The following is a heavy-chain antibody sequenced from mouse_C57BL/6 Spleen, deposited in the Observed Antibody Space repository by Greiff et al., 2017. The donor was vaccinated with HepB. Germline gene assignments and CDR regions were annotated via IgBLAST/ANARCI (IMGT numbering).Heavy chain of an antibody. CDR1: GFTFSDYG. V-gene: IGHV5-17*01. CDR2: ISSGSSTI. J-gene: IGHJ4*01. Sequence: EVKLMESGGGLVKPGGSLKLSCAASGFTFSDYGMHWVRQAPEKGLEWVAYISSGSSTIYYADTVKGRFTISTDNAKNTLFMQMTSLMSEDTSIYFCSRDGAMDYWGQGTSVTVSS. CDR3: SRDGAMDY.